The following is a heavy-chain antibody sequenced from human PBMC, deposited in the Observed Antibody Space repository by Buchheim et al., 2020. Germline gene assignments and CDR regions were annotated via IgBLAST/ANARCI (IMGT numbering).Heavy chain of an antibody. V-gene: IGHV3-30*18. Sequence: QVQLVESGGGVVQPGRSLRLSCAASGFIFSKYGMHWVRQVPGKGLEWLAVISYDGINKYYADSVKGQFTISRDNSNNTLFLQMNNLRAEDTAAYYCAKGLGGGREYDYVWGSYRFYVNWGQGTL. CDR1: GFIFSKYG. D-gene: IGHD3-16*02. CDR3: AKGLGGGREYDYVWGSYRFYVN. CDR2: ISYDGINK. J-gene: IGHJ4*02.